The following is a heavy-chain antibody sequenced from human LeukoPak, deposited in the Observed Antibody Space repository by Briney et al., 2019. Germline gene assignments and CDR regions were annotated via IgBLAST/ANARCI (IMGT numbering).Heavy chain of an antibody. V-gene: IGHV4-30-4*01. CDR3: ARPYYYDSKIDP. CDR1: GGSISSGDYY. CDR2: MYYSGST. Sequence: PSQTLSLTCTVSGGSISSGDYYWSWIRQPPGKGLEWIAYMYYSGSTYYNPSLKSRVTMSADTSKNQLSLKLSSVTAADTAVYYCARPYYYDSKIDPWGQGILVTVSS. D-gene: IGHD3-22*01. J-gene: IGHJ5*02.